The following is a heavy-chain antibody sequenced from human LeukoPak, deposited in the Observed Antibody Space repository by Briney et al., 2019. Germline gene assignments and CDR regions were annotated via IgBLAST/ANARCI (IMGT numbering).Heavy chain of an antibody. CDR3: AGYSSGRLPFDY. J-gene: IGHJ4*02. V-gene: IGHV4-39*07. Sequence: SETLSLTCTVSGGSISSSSYYWGWIRQPPGKGLEWIGSIYYSGSTYYNPSLKSRVTISVDTSKNQFSLKLSSVTAADTAVYYCAGYSSGRLPFDYWGQGTLVTVSS. D-gene: IGHD6-19*01. CDR1: GGSISSSSYY. CDR2: IYYSGST.